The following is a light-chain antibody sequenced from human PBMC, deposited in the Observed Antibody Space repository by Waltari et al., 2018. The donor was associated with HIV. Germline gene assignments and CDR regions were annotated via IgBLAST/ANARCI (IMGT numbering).Light chain of an antibody. V-gene: IGLV3-21*02. CDR1: NIGSKN. Sequence: SYVLTQPPSVSVAPGQTARIPCGGPNIGSKNVHWYQQRPGQAPVLVVYDDTDRPSGIFERFSGSNSGNTATLTITGVEAGDEADYYCQVWDTSTDHAVFGGGAMLTVL. CDR3: QVWDTSTDHAV. CDR2: DDT. J-gene: IGLJ3*02.